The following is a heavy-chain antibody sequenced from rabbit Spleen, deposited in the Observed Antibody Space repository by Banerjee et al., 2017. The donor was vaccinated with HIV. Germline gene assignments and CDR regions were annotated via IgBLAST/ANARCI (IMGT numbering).Heavy chain of an antibody. CDR1: GFSLSSSYY. CDR3: ASGADYAYGGYDL. V-gene: IGHV1S40*01. CDR2: IYTGSDDST. D-gene: IGHD6-1*01. Sequence: QSLEESGGDLVQPEGSLTLTCTASGFSLSSSYYMCWVRQAPGKGLEWIGCIYTGSDDSTYYASWAKGRFTISKTSSTTVTLQMTSLTAADMATYFCASGADYAYGGYDLWGQGTLVTVS. J-gene: IGHJ3*01.